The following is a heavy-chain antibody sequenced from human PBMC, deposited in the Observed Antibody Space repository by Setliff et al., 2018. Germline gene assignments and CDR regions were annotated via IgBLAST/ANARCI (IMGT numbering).Heavy chain of an antibody. J-gene: IGHJ3*02. CDR2: INTNTGNP. CDR1: GYTFTSYA. V-gene: IGHV7-4-1*02. CDR3: ASSGYDVGGAFDI. D-gene: IGHD5-12*01. Sequence: ASVKVSCKASGYTFTSYAMNWVRQAPGQGLEWMGWINTNTGNPTYAQGFTGRFVFSLDTSVSTAYLQVSSLKAEDTAVCYCASSGYDVGGAFDIWGQGTMVTVSS.